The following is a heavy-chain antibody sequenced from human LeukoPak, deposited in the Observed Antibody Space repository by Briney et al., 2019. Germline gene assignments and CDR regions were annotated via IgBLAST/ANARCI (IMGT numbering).Heavy chain of an antibody. J-gene: IGHJ4*02. CDR3: SRDGGLY. Sequence: ASVKVSCKASGYTFTSYGISWMRQAPGQGLEWVGWISTYNGNTDYPQKLQGRVTLATDTSTSTAYMELRSLRSDDTAVYYCSRDGGLYWGQGTLVTVSS. V-gene: IGHV1-18*01. CDR2: ISTYNGNT. D-gene: IGHD3-16*01. CDR1: GYTFTSYG.